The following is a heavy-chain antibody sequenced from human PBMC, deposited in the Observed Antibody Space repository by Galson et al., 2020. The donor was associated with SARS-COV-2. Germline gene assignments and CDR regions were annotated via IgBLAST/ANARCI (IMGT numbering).Heavy chain of an antibody. CDR3: ARVVVGTTVVTLSTYYFDY. V-gene: IGHV4-39*07. CDR2: IYYSGST. J-gene: IGHJ4*02. CDR1: GGSISSSSYY. D-gene: IGHD4-17*01. Sequence: ASETLSLTCTVSGGSISSSSYYWGWIRQPPGKGLEWIGSIYYSGSTYYNPSLKSRVTISVDTSKNQFSLKLSSVTSADTAVYYCARVVVGTTVVTLSTYYFDYWGQGTLVTVSS.